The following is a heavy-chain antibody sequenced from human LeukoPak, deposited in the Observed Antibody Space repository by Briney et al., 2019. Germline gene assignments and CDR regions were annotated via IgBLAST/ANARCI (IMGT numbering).Heavy chain of an antibody. Sequence: ASVKVSCKVSGYTLTELSMHWARQAPGKGLEWMGGFDPEDGETIYAQKFQGRVTMTEDTSTDTAYMELSSLRSEDTAVYYCATAVRAGYSSGWYMPFDYWGQGTLVTVSS. CDR2: FDPEDGET. D-gene: IGHD6-19*01. CDR1: GYTLTELS. J-gene: IGHJ4*02. CDR3: ATAVRAGYSSGWYMPFDY. V-gene: IGHV1-24*01.